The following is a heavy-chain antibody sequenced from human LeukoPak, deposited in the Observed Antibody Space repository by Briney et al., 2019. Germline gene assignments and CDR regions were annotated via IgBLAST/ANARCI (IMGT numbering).Heavy chain of an antibody. CDR1: GYTFTGYY. CDR2: INPNSGGT. Sequence: ASVKVSCKASGYTFTGYYMHWVRQAPGQGLEWMGWINPNSGGTNYTQKFQGRVTMTRDTSISTAYMELSRLRSDDTAVYYCARDLGIVVVVAGNWFDPWGQGTLVTVSS. V-gene: IGHV1-2*02. D-gene: IGHD2-15*01. CDR3: ARDLGIVVVVAGNWFDP. J-gene: IGHJ5*02.